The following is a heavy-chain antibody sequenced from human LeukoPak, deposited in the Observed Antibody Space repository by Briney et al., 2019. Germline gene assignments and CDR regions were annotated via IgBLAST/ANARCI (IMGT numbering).Heavy chain of an antibody. CDR3: AREDDSYGHPFDY. D-gene: IGHD5-18*01. Sequence: PGGSLRLPCAASGFTFSSYGMHWVRQAPGKGLEWVAVIWYDGSNKYYADSVKGRFTISRDNSKNTLYLQMNSLRAEDTAVYYCAREDDSYGHPFDYWGQGTLVTVSS. V-gene: IGHV3-33*01. J-gene: IGHJ4*02. CDR2: IWYDGSNK. CDR1: GFTFSSYG.